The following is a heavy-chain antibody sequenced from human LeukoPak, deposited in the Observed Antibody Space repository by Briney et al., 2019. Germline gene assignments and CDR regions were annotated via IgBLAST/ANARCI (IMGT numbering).Heavy chain of an antibody. D-gene: IGHD1-26*01. V-gene: IGHV3-30*07. CDR3: ANSGSKYFDY. Sequence: GGSLRLSCAASGFTFSSYAMHWVRQAPGKGLEWVAVITYDGSNKYYADSVKGRFTISRDNSKNTLYLQMNSLRAEDTAVYYCANSGSKYFDYWGQGTLVTVSS. CDR1: GFTFSSYA. J-gene: IGHJ4*02. CDR2: ITYDGSNK.